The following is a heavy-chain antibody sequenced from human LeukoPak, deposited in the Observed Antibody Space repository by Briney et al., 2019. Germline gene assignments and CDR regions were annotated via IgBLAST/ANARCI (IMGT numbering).Heavy chain of an antibody. CDR3: ARDLTKYYDILTGYYTYPHY. CDR1: GFTFSSYW. Sequence: GGSLRLSCAASGFTFSSYWMSWVRQAPGKGLEWVANIKQDGSDKYYADSVKGRFTISRDNSKNTLYLQMDSLRAEDTAVYYCARDLTKYYDILTGYYTYPHYWGQGTLVTVSS. V-gene: IGHV3-7*01. J-gene: IGHJ4*02. CDR2: IKQDGSDK. D-gene: IGHD3-9*01.